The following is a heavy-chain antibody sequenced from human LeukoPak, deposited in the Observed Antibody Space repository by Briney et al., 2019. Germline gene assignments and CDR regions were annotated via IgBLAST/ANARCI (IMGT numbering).Heavy chain of an antibody. Sequence: GESLKISRKGSGYSFTSYWIGWVRQMPGEGLEWMGIIYPGDSDTRYSPSFQGQVTISADKSISTAYLQWSSLKASDTAMYYCARRVAAAGTPFDYWGQGTLVTVSS. CDR3: ARRVAAAGTPFDY. CDR2: IYPGDSDT. CDR1: GYSFTSYW. J-gene: IGHJ4*02. D-gene: IGHD6-13*01. V-gene: IGHV5-51*01.